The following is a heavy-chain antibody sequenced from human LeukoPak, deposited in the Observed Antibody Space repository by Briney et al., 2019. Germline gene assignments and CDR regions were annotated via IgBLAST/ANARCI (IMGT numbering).Heavy chain of an antibody. D-gene: IGHD5-18*01. V-gene: IGHV3-21*01. CDR1: GFTFSSYS. Sequence: GGSLRLSCAASGFTFSSYSMNWVRQAPGKGLEWVSSISSSSSYIYYADSVKGRFTISRGNAKNSLYLQMNSLRAEDTAVYYCARDRWIQLWENYYYYGMDVWGKGTTVTVSS. CDR3: ARDRWIQLWENYYYYGMDV. CDR2: ISSSSSYI. J-gene: IGHJ6*04.